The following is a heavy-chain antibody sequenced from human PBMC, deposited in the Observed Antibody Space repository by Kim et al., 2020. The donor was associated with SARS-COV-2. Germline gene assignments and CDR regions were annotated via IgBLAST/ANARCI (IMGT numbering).Heavy chain of an antibody. CDR1: GGSISSSSYY. J-gene: IGHJ6*02. CDR3: ARRYCSGGSCYGYYYYYGMDV. Sequence: SETLSLTCTVSGGSISSSSYYWGWIRQPPGKGLEWIGSIYYSGSTYYNPSLKSRVTISVDTSKNQFSLKLSSVTAADTAVYYCARRYCSGGSCYGYYYYYGMDVWGQGTTVTVSS. CDR2: IYYSGST. V-gene: IGHV4-39*01. D-gene: IGHD2-15*01.